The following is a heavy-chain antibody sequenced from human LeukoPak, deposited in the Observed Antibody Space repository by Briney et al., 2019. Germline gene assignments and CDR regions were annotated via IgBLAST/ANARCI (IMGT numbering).Heavy chain of an antibody. V-gene: IGHV5-51*01. CDR1: GYSFTSYW. CDR2: IDPGDSDT. J-gene: IGHJ3*02. D-gene: IGHD1-26*01. CDR3: ARQYSGSYSAFDI. Sequence: GESLKISCKGSGYSFTSYWIGWVRQMPGKGLEWMGIIDPGDSDTRYSPSFQGQVTISADKSISTAYLQWSSLKASDTAMYYCARQYSGSYSAFDIWGQGTMVTVSS.